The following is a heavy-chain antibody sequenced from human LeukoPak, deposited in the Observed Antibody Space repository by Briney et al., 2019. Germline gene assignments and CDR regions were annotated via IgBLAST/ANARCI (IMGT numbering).Heavy chain of an antibody. D-gene: IGHD5-12*01. V-gene: IGHV3-49*03. Sequence: GGSLRLSCTASGFTFGDYAMSWFRQAPGKGLEWVGFIRSKAYGGTTEYAASVKGRFTISRDDSKSIAYLQMNSLKTEDTAVYYCTRSPIVATIDLPDYWGQGTLVTVSS. J-gene: IGHJ4*02. CDR2: IRSKAYGGTT. CDR1: GFTFGDYA. CDR3: TRSPIVATIDLPDY.